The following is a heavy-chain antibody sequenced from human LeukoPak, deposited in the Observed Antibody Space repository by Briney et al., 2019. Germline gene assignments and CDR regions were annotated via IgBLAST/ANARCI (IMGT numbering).Heavy chain of an antibody. J-gene: IGHJ4*02. CDR2: ISSSSSYI. D-gene: IGHD3-10*01. V-gene: IGHV3-21*01. CDR3: ARESVVRGADPSYFDY. Sequence: PGGSLRLSCAASGFTFSSYSMNWVRQAPGKGLEWVPSISSSSSYIYYADSVKGRFTIFRDNAKNSLYLQMNSLRAEDTAVYYCARESVVRGADPSYFDYWGQGTLVTVSS. CDR1: GFTFSSYS.